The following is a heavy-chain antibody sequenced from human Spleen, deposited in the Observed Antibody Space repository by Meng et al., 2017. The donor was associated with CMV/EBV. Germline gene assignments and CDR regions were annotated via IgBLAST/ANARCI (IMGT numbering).Heavy chain of an antibody. V-gene: IGHV3-7*01. CDR1: EPTFSSYW. CDR2: IKQDGSEK. CDR3: ARGRRDNEGFDF. Sequence: GGSLRLSCAASEPTFSSYWMSWVRQAPGKGLEWVANIKQDGSEKYYVDSVKGRFTISRDNDKKSLFLQMNSLRAEDTATYYCARGRRDNEGFDFWGQGTLVTVSS. J-gene: IGHJ4*02. D-gene: IGHD1-1*01.